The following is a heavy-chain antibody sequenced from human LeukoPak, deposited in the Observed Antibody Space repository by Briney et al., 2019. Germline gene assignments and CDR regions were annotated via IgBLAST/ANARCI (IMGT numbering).Heavy chain of an antibody. V-gene: IGHV3-53*01. Sequence: GGSLRLSCAASEFTVSSTYITWLRQAPGKGLEWVSVIYPGGSALYADSVQGRFTISRDISQNMVYLQINKLRAEDTAVYYCARDRRSGLGHAFDIWGQGTMVTVSS. J-gene: IGHJ3*02. CDR3: ARDRRSGLGHAFDI. CDR2: IYPGGSA. D-gene: IGHD3-3*01. CDR1: EFTVSSTY.